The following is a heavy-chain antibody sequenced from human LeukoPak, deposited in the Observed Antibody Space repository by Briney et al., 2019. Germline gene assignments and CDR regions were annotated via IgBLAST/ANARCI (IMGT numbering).Heavy chain of an antibody. CDR3: ARRPHLSTPTWDYYYGMDV. V-gene: IGHV5-51*01. CDR1: GLTNYW. Sequence: GESLKISCKGSGLTNYWIGWVRQMPGKGLEWMGIIYPGDSDTRYSPSFQGQVTISADKSISTAYLQWSSLKASDTAMYYCARRPHLSTPTWDYYYGMDVWGQGTTVTVSS. CDR2: IYPGDSDT. J-gene: IGHJ6*02. D-gene: IGHD5/OR15-5a*01.